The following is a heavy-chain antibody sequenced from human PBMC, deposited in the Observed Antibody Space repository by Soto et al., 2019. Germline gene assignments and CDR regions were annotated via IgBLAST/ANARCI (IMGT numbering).Heavy chain of an antibody. V-gene: IGHV5-10-1*01. Sequence: GESLKISCTGSGYSFTSYWISWVRQVPGNGLELMGRLDPSDSYTNYSPSFQGHVTISADKSISTACLQWSSLKAQENAMYYCARGYCSSTSRYSHYYYHYGMDVWGQGTTVIVSS. CDR1: GYSFTSYW. CDR2: LDPSDSYT. D-gene: IGHD2-2*02. J-gene: IGHJ6*02. CDR3: ARGYCSSTSRYSHYYYHYGMDV.